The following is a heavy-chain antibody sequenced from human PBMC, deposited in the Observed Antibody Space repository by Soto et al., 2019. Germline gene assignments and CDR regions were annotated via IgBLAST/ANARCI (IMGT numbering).Heavy chain of an antibody. CDR1: GGSISSGDYY. Sequence: PSETLSLTCTVSGGSISSGDYYWSWIRQPPGKGLEWIGYISYSGSSYYNPSLKSRVTISVDTSKNQFSLRLSSVTAADTAVYYCASSETYYYASAINWGQGTLVTVSS. D-gene: IGHD3-10*01. CDR3: ASSETYYYASAIN. V-gene: IGHV4-30-4*01. CDR2: ISYSGSS. J-gene: IGHJ4*02.